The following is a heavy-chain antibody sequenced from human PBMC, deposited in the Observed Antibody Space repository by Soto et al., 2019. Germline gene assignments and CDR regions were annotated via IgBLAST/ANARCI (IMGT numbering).Heavy chain of an antibody. V-gene: IGHV3-43D*03. CDR2: ISWDGGST. CDR3: AKDRGFYYYYGMDV. Sequence: GGSLRLSCAASGFTFDDYAMHWVRQAPGKGLEWVSLISWDGGSTYYADSVKGRFTISRDNNKNSLYLQMNSLRAEDTALYYCAKDRGFYYYYGMDVWGQGTTVTVSS. J-gene: IGHJ6*02. CDR1: GFTFDDYA. D-gene: IGHD3-10*01.